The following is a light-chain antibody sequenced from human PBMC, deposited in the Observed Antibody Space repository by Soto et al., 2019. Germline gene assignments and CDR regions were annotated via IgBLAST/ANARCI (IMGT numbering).Light chain of an antibody. CDR1: QRISSW. CDR3: QQYNSYPWT. V-gene: IGKV1-5*03. Sequence: DLQMTQSPSTLSASVGDRVTITCRASQRISSWLAWYQQKAGKAPKLLIYKASSLESGVPSRFSGSGSGTEFTLTISSLQADDFATYYCQQYNSYPWTFGPGTKVEIK. CDR2: KAS. J-gene: IGKJ1*01.